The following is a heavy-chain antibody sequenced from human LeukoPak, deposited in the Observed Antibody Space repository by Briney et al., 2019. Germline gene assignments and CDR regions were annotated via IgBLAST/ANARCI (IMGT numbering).Heavy chain of an antibody. CDR3: PRDYTGWALL. CDR1: GFTFTSYW. J-gene: IGHJ4*02. Sequence: GGSLRLSCTVSGFTFTSYWMHWVRQDPGQGLEWIAYISGGGDFGTFAASVRARFTISRDDAKNALSLQISRLRGHDAAVYYCPRDYTGWALLWGQGALVTVSS. D-gene: IGHD6-19*01. CDR2: ISGGGDFG. V-gene: IGHV3-21*05.